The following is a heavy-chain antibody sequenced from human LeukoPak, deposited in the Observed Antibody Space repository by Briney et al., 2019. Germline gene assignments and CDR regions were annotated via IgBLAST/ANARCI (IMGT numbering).Heavy chain of an antibody. V-gene: IGHV3-7*05. CDR1: GFTFSNYY. J-gene: IGHJ4*02. CDR2: TNQGGSEK. Sequence: PGGSLRLSCAASGFTFSNYYMSWVRQAPGKGLEWVANTNQGGSEKYYVDSVKGRFTISRDNAKNSLYLQMNSLRAEDTAVYYCARVSTARAQEYGDYDDYWGQGTLVTVSS. CDR3: ARVSTARAQEYGDYDDY. D-gene: IGHD4-17*01.